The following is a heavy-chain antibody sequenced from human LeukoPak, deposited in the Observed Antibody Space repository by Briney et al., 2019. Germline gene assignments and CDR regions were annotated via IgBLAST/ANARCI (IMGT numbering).Heavy chain of an antibody. Sequence: RAGGSLRLSCAASGFTFSSYGMHWVRQAPGKGLEWVAVISYDGSNKYYADSVKGRFTISRDNAKNSLYLQMNSLRAEDTALYYCAKGVRITMVRGAFDIWGQGTMVTVSS. V-gene: IGHV3-30*18. D-gene: IGHD3-10*01. CDR2: ISYDGSNK. CDR3: AKGVRITMVRGAFDI. CDR1: GFTFSSYG. J-gene: IGHJ3*02.